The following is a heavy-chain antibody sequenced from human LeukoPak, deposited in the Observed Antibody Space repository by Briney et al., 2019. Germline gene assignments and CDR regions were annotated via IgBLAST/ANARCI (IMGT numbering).Heavy chain of an antibody. D-gene: IGHD5-18*01. CDR3: AREGYSYGLYYFDY. CDR2: IYYSGST. CDR1: GGSISSYY. V-gene: IGHV4-59*01. J-gene: IGHJ4*02. Sequence: NPSETLSLTCTVSGGSISSYYWSWIRQPPGKGLEWIGYIYYSGSTNYNPSLKSRVTISVDTSKNQFSLKLSSVTAADTAVYYCAREGYSYGLYYFDYWGQGTLVTVSS.